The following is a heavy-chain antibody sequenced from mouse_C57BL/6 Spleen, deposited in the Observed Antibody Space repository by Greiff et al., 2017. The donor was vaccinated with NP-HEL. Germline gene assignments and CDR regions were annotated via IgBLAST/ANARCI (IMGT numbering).Heavy chain of an antibody. CDR3: ARYWDYSWFAY. CDR1: GYTFTDYY. J-gene: IGHJ3*01. D-gene: IGHD1-1*01. Sequence: VQLQQSGPELVKPGASVKISCKASGYTFTDYYMNWVKQSHGKSLEWIGDINPNNGGTSYNQKFKGKATLTVDKSSSTAYMELRSLTSEDSAVYYCARYWDYSWFAYWGQGTLVTVSA. V-gene: IGHV1-26*01. CDR2: INPNNGGT.